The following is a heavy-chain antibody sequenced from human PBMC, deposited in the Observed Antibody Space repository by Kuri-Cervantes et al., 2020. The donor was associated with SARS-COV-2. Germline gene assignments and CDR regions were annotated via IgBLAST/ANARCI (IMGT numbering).Heavy chain of an antibody. CDR2: ISYDGSNK. Sequence: GESLKISCEVSGFLFSASAIHWVRQGSGKGLEWVAVISYDGSNKYYADSVKGRFTISRDNSKNTLYLRMNSLRAEDTAVYYCARGRRTPYGYFDLWGRGTLVTVSS. CDR1: GFLFSASA. J-gene: IGHJ2*01. CDR3: ARGRRTPYGYFDL. V-gene: IGHV3-30-3*01. D-gene: IGHD2-2*01.